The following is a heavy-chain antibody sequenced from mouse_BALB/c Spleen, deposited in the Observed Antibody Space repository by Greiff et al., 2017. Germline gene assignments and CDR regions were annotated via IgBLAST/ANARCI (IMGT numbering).Heavy chain of an antibody. CDR1: GFNIKDTY. D-gene: IGHD3-2*01. CDR2: IDPANGNT. CDR3: ADISGYGFAY. Sequence: VQLQQSGAELVKPGASVKLSCTASGFNIKDTYMHWVKQRPEQGLEWIGRIDPANGNTKYDPKFPGKATITADTSSNTAYLQLSSLTSEDTAVYYCADISGYGFAYWGQGTLVTVSA. V-gene: IGHV14-3*02. J-gene: IGHJ3*01.